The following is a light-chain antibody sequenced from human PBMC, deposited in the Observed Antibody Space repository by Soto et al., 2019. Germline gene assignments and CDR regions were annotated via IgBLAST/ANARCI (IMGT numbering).Light chain of an antibody. CDR2: GAS. V-gene: IGKV3-15*01. J-gene: IGKJ5*01. Sequence: MTQSPSSVSASVGDRVTITCRASQDITNYVAWYQQKPGQAPRLLIYGASTRATGIPARFSGSGSGTDFTLTISSLDSEDFAIYYCQQRYNWPLTFGQGTRLEIK. CDR1: QDITNY. CDR3: QQRYNWPLT.